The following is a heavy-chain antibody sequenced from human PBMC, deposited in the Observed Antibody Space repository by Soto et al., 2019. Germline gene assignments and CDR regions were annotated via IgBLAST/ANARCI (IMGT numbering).Heavy chain of an antibody. J-gene: IGHJ3*02. CDR1: VFTFSSYD. CDR2: IGTAGDT. V-gene: IGHV3-13*01. CDR3: ARQYRGYDAFDI. Sequence: LRLSFAASVFTFSSYDMHWVRQATGKGLEWVSAIGTAGDTYYPGSVKGRFTISRENAKNSLYLQMNSLRAGDTAVYYCARQYRGYDAFDIWGQGTMVTVSS. D-gene: IGHD5-12*01.